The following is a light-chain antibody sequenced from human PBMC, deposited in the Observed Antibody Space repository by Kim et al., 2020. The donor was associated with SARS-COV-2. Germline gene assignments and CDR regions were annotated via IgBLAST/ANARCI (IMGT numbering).Light chain of an antibody. V-gene: IGKV1-5*01. J-gene: IGKJ4*01. CDR2: DTS. CDR1: QSISSW. CDR3: QQYNSYSPL. Sequence: DIQMTQSPSTLSASVGDRVTITCRASQSISSWLAWYQQKPGKAPKLLIYDTSSLESGVPSRFSGSGSGTEFTLTISSLQPDDFATYYCQQYNSYSPLFGGETKVVIK.